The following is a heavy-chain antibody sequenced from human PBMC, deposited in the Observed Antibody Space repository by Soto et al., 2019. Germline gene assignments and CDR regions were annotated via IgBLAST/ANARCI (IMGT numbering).Heavy chain of an antibody. CDR1: GFSLSTSGVG. CDR3: AHRPGDLEWLLSLPHNWFDP. Sequence: QITLKESGPTLVKPTQTLTLTCTFSGFSLSTSGVGVGWIRQPPGKALEWLALIYWDDDKRYSPSLKSRLTITKDTSKNQVVLTMTNMDPVDTATYYCAHRPGDLEWLLSLPHNWFDPWGQGTLVTVSS. CDR2: IYWDDDK. V-gene: IGHV2-5*02. J-gene: IGHJ5*02. D-gene: IGHD3-3*01.